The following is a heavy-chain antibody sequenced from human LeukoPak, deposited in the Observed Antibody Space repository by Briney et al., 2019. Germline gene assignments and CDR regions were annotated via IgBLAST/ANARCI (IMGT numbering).Heavy chain of an antibody. V-gene: IGHV4-59*01. Sequence: SETLSLTCTVSGGSISSYYWSWIRQPPGKGLEWIGYIYYSGSTNYNPSLKSRVTISVDTSKNQFSLKLSSVTAADTAVYYCARHTVVPAACFDYWGQGTLVTVSS. J-gene: IGHJ4*02. D-gene: IGHD2-2*01. CDR3: ARHTVVPAACFDY. CDR1: GGSISSYY. CDR2: IYYSGST.